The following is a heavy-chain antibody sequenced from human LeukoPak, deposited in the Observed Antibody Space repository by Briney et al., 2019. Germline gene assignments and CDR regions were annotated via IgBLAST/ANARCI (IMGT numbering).Heavy chain of an antibody. CDR1: GGSFSGNY. J-gene: IGHJ4*02. Sequence: SETLSLTCAVYGGSFSGNYWSWIRQPPGKGLEWIGEINHSGSTNYNPSLKSRVTISVDTSKNQFSLKLSSVTAADTAVYYCARGPDYYDSSGYSIDYWGQGTLVTVSS. V-gene: IGHV4-34*01. D-gene: IGHD3-22*01. CDR3: ARGPDYYDSSGYSIDY. CDR2: INHSGST.